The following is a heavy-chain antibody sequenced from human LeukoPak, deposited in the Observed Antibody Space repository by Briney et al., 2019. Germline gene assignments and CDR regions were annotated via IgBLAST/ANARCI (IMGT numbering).Heavy chain of an antibody. D-gene: IGHD5-12*01. CDR2: INHSGST. J-gene: IGHJ4*02. Sequence: SETLSLTCAVYGGSFSGYYWSWIRQPPGKGLEWIGEINHSGSTNYNPSLKSRVTISVDTSKNQFSLKPSSVTAADTAVYYCARSTRGYDQTFDYWGQGTLVTVSS. CDR3: ARSTRGYDQTFDY. CDR1: GGSFSGYY. V-gene: IGHV4-34*01.